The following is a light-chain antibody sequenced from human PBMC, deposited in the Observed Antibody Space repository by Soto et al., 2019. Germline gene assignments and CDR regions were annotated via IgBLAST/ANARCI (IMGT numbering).Light chain of an antibody. CDR3: SSYTSSSTVV. CDR1: SSDVGGYNY. V-gene: IGLV2-14*01. Sequence: QSVLTQPASVSGSPGQSITISCTGTSSDVGGYNYVSWYQQHPGKAPKLMIYDVSNRSSGVSNRFSGSKSGNTASLTISGIQDEDEADYYCSSYTSSSTVVFGGGTKVTVL. CDR2: DVS. J-gene: IGLJ2*01.